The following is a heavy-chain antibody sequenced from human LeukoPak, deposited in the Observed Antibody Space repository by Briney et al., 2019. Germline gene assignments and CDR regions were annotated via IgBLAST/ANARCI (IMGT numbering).Heavy chain of an antibody. D-gene: IGHD6-25*01. CDR1: GDSIFSTTYY. CDR3: ARLYQGKRPPDY. CDR2: IFHSGST. J-gene: IGHJ4*02. Sequence: SETLSLTCTVSGDSIFSTTYYWGWIRQPPGKGLEWIGSIFHSGSTYYNPSLRSRVTISVDTSKNQLSLSLRSVTAADTAVYYCARLYQGKRPPDYWGQGTLVTVSS. V-gene: IGHV4-39*01.